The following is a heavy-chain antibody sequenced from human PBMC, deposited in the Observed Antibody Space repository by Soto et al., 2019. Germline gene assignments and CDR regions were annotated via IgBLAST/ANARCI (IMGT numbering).Heavy chain of an antibody. D-gene: IGHD3-3*01. CDR2: ISGYNGNT. J-gene: IGHJ6*02. CDR3: AKNADFWSWGMDV. Sequence: GASVKVSCKTSGFTFNSYGITWVRQAPGQGLEWMGWISGYNGNTYYAQKFQGRLTMNTDTSTSAAYMELTSLRSEDTAVYYCAKNADFWSWGMDVWGQGTTVTVSS. V-gene: IGHV1-18*01. CDR1: GFTFNSYG.